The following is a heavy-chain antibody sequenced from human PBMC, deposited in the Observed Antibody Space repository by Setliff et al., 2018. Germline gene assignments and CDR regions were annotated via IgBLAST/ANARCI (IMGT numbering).Heavy chain of an antibody. D-gene: IGHD6-19*01. J-gene: IGHJ6*03. CDR3: AREQWLDPPGYYYMDV. V-gene: IGHV4-38-2*02. CDR2: IIHSGST. Sequence: PSETLSLTCTVSGYSISSGYIWSWIRQPPGKRLEWIGEIIHSGSTNYNPSLKSRVTMSIDTSKNQFSLKLNSVTAADMAVYYCAREQWLDPPGYYYMDVWAKGTTVTVSS. CDR1: GYSISSGYI.